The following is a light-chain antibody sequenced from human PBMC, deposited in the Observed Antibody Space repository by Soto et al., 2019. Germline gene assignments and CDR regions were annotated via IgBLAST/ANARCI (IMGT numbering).Light chain of an antibody. CDR3: QQTSSTPT. CDR2: AAS. CDR1: QSIRSY. Sequence: DIQLTQSPSSLSASVGDRVIITCRASQSIRSYLNWYQQKPGKAPKLLIYAASSLQTGVSSRFSGSGSGTDFTLTISNLQPEDFATYYCQQTSSTPTFGGGTKVEIK. J-gene: IGKJ4*01. V-gene: IGKV1-39*01.